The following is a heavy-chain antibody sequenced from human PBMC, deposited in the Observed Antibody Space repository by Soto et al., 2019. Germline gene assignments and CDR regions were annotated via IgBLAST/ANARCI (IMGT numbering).Heavy chain of an antibody. CDR3: AKDTVVVITPIGDY. D-gene: IGHD3-22*01. CDR2: ISGSGGST. Sequence: EVQLLESGGGLVQPGGSLGLSCAASGFTFSSYAMSWVRQAPGKGLEWVSAISGSGGSTYYADSVKGRFTISRDNSKNTLYLQMNSLRAEDTAVYYCAKDTVVVITPIGDYWGQGTLVTVSS. CDR1: GFTFSSYA. J-gene: IGHJ4*02. V-gene: IGHV3-23*01.